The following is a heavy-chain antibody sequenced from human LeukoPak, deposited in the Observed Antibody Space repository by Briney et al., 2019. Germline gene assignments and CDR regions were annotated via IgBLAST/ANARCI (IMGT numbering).Heavy chain of an antibody. CDR1: GFAFSSNA. CDR2: ISVSSTT. V-gene: IGHV3-23*01. CDR3: AKCNLDNCREGFHI. D-gene: IGHD1-1*01. Sequence: GGSLTLSCAAAGFAFSSNALSWVRQAPGEGLDWVSSISVSSTTYYLDSVKGRFTISRDNSNNALFLQMNSLRAEDTALYYCAKCNLDNCREGFHIWGQGTMVTVSS. J-gene: IGHJ3*02.